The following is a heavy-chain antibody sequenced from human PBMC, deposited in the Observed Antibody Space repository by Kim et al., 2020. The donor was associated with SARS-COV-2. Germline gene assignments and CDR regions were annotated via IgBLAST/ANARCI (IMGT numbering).Heavy chain of an antibody. Sequence: SAASVKGRFTISRDNSKNTLYLQMNSLGAEDTAVYYCARGRIAVAGPLGYWGQGTLVTVSS. J-gene: IGHJ4*02. CDR3: ARGRIAVAGPLGY. V-gene: IGHV3-30*01. D-gene: IGHD6-19*01.